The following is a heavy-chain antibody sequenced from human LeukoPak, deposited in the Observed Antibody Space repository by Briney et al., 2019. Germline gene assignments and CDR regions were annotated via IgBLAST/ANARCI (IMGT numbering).Heavy chain of an antibody. CDR2: IWWDGSYK. D-gene: IGHD6-13*01. J-gene: IGHJ4*02. CDR1: GFTVRSHG. Sequence: GRSLRLSCAASGFTVRSHGMHWVRQAPGEGLKWVAVIWWDGSYKYYADSVKGRFTIFRDNSNNTLYLQMNSLRAEDTAVYYCARDPKYSNSWFFDYWGQGTLVTVSS. V-gene: IGHV3-33*01. CDR3: ARDPKYSNSWFFDY.